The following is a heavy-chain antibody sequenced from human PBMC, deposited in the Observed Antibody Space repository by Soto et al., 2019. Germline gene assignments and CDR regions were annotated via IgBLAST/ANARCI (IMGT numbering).Heavy chain of an antibody. CDR1: GYTFTSYG. D-gene: IGHD3-10*01. Sequence: ASVKVSCKASGYTFTSYGISWVRQAPGQGLEWMGWISAYNGNINYAQKLQGRVTMTTDTSTSTAYMELRSLRSDDTAVYYCARDPGLPTMDHYYCYGTDVWGQWTTVTVSS. J-gene: IGHJ6*02. CDR3: ARDPGLPTMDHYYCYGTDV. V-gene: IGHV1-18*04. CDR2: ISAYNGNI.